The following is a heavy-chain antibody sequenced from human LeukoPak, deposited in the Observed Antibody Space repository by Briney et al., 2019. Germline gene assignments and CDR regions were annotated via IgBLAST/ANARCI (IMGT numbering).Heavy chain of an antibody. CDR1: GGSFSGYY. CDR2: INHSGST. D-gene: IGHD3-10*01. CDR3: ARTTVRGVIIVRLFDY. V-gene: IGHV4-34*01. Sequence: SETLSLTCAVYGGSFSGYYWSWIRQPPGKGLEWIGEINHSGSTNYNPSLKSRVTISVDTSKNQFSLKLSSVTAADTAVYYCARTTVRGVIIVRLFDYWGQGTLVTVSS. J-gene: IGHJ4*02.